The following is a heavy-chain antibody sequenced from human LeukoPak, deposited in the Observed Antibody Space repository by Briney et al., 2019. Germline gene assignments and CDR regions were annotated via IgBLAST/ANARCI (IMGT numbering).Heavy chain of an antibody. CDR1: GYSFTSYW. J-gene: IGHJ4*02. CDR2: IDPSDSYT. Sequence: GESLKISCKGSGYSFTSYWISWVRQMPGKGLEWMGRIDPSDSYTNYSPSSQGHVTISADKSISTAYLQWSSLKASDTAMYYCARLYYYDSSGYVLGFWGQGTLVTVSS. D-gene: IGHD3-22*01. CDR3: ARLYYYDSSGYVLGF. V-gene: IGHV5-10-1*01.